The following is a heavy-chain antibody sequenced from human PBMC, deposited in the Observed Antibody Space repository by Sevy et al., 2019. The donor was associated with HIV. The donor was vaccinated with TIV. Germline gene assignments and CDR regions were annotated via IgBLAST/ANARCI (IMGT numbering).Heavy chain of an antibody. CDR2: MKQDGSEK. J-gene: IGHJ4*02. CDR3: VRGGVGGYSYSLDS. CDR1: GFTLSDYA. V-gene: IGHV3-7*01. Sequence: GGSLRLSCEASGFTLSDYAVHWVRQAPGKGLEWVATMKQDGSEKDYVDSVKGRFTISRDNAKNSLYLQMNSLRGEDTAVYYCVRGGVGGYSYSLDSWGQGTLVTVSS. D-gene: IGHD5-18*01.